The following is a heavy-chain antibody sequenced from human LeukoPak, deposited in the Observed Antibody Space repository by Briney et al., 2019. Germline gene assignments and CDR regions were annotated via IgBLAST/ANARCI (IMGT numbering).Heavy chain of an antibody. J-gene: IGHJ3*02. Sequence: ASVKVSCKASGYTFTGYYMHWVRQAPGQGLEWMGRINPNSGGTNYAQKFQGRVTMTRDTSISTAYMELSRLRSDGTAVYYCARGVYDFWSGPTDAFDIWGQGTMVTVSS. CDR2: INPNSGGT. V-gene: IGHV1-2*06. D-gene: IGHD3-3*01. CDR1: GYTFTGYY. CDR3: ARGVYDFWSGPTDAFDI.